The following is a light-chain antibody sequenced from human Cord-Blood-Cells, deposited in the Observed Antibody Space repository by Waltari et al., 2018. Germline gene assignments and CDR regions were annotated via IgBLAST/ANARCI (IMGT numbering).Light chain of an antibody. CDR1: QSISSY. CDR3: RQSYSTFT. CDR2: AAY. Sequence: DFYLTHLPSSLSASVGDRVTITCRASQSISSYLNWYQQKPGKARKLLIYAAYSLQSGVPSRFSGSGSGTDFTLTISSQQPEDFATYCCRQSYSTFTFGPRTKVDI. J-gene: IGKJ3*01. V-gene: IGKV1-39*01.